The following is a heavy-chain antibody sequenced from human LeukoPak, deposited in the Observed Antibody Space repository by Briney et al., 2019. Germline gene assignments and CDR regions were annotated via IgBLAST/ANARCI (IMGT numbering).Heavy chain of an antibody. J-gene: IGHJ3*02. CDR1: GGSISSGDYY. Sequence: SQTLSLTCTVSGGSISSGDYYWSWIRQPPGKGLEWIGYIYYSGSTYYNPSLKSRVTISVDTSKNQFSLKLSSVTAADTAVYYCARFYYYDSSGSDAFDIWGQGTMVTVSS. V-gene: IGHV4-30-4*08. CDR2: IYYSGST. CDR3: ARFYYYDSSGSDAFDI. D-gene: IGHD3-22*01.